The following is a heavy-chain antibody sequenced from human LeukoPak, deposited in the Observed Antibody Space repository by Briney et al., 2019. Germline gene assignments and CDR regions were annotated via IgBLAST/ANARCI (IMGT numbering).Heavy chain of an antibody. Sequence: SQTLSLTCAVSGDSVSSDNATWNWIRQSPSRGLEWLGRTYFRSKWYNDFAASVRGRIAINADTSKNQFSLQLNSVTPEDTAVYYCVRQREQVMLYYYFDLWGRGTLVSVSS. CDR2: TYFRSKWYN. V-gene: IGHV6-1*01. D-gene: IGHD1-26*01. CDR1: GDSVSSDNAT. J-gene: IGHJ2*01. CDR3: VRQREQVMLYYYFDL.